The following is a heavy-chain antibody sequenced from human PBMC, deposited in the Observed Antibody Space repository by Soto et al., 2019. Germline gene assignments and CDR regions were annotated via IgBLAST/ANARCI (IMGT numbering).Heavy chain of an antibody. D-gene: IGHD3-10*02. CDR2: MSYDGSDT. Sequence: GGSLRLSCVGSGFIFSNSALHWVRQTPGKGLEWVAFMSYDGSDTFYADSVTGRFTISRDNSKNTLFLHMSNLRAEDTALFSCTIVRVADSALDHWGQGALVTFSS. CDR1: GFIFSNSA. V-gene: IGHV3-30*15. J-gene: IGHJ4*02. CDR3: TIVRVADSALDH.